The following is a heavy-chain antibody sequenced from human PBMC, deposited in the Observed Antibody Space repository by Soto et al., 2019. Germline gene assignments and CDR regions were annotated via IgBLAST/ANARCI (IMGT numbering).Heavy chain of an antibody. D-gene: IGHD6-13*01. Sequence: LSLTGTVSGGSISSNYWTWIRQPPGKGLEWIGYVYNSGSTNYNPSLKSRVTISEDTSKSQFSLKANSMTAADTAVYYCARYRREAVAGYTLDNWGQGILVTVSS. V-gene: IGHV4-59*01. CDR1: GGSISSNY. CDR3: ARYRREAVAGYTLDN. CDR2: VYNSGST. J-gene: IGHJ4*02.